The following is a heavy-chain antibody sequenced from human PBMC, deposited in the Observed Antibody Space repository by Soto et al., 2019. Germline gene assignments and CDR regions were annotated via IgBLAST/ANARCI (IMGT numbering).Heavy chain of an antibody. J-gene: IGHJ4*02. CDR3: ARRPRNWGFDY. CDR1: GYTFTSYY. CDR2: INPSGGST. V-gene: IGHV1-46*01. Sequence: GASVKVSCKASGYTFTSYYMHWVRQAPGQGLEWMGIINPSGGSTSYAQRFQGRVTMTRDTSTSTVYMELSSLRSEDTAVYYCARRPRNWGFDYWGQGTLVTVSS. D-gene: IGHD7-27*01.